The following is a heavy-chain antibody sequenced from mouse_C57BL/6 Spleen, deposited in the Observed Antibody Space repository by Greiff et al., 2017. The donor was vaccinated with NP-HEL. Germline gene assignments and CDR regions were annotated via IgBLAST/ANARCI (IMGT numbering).Heavy chain of an antibody. CDR2: IDPEDGET. J-gene: IGHJ1*03. CDR1: GFNIKDYY. CDR3: AVITTVGDWYFDV. Sequence: EVQLVESGAELVKPGASVKLSCTASGFNIKDYYMHWVKQRTEQGLEWIGRIDPEDGETKYAPKFQGKATITADTSSNTAYLQLSSLTSEDTAVYYCAVITTVGDWYFDVWGTGTTVTVSS. V-gene: IGHV14-2*01. D-gene: IGHD1-1*01.